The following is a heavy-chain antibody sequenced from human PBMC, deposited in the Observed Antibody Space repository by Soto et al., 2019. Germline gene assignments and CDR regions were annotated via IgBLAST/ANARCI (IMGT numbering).Heavy chain of an antibody. D-gene: IGHD1-7*01. V-gene: IGHV3-30*18. J-gene: IGHJ4*02. CDR3: AKDGVSIHGTTEIDN. CDR2: ISYDGSNK. Sequence: WGSLRLSCAASGFTFSSYGMHWVRQAPGKGLEWVAVISYDGSNKYYADSAKGRFTISRHNSKNTPYPLMTLLRAKDTTVYYSAKDGVSIHGTTEIDNWGQGTLVTVSS. CDR1: GFTFSSYG.